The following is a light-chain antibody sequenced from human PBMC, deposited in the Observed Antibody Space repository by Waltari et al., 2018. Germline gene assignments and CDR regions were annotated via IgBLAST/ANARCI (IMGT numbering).Light chain of an antibody. CDR2: GAS. CDR1: QGIINA. CDR3: QQRNSYPLT. Sequence: DIQMTQSPSSLSASVGDKVTITCRASQGIINALAWYQQKPGKAPKLLIYGASTLQGGVPSRFSGSGSGTDFTLIISSLQPEDFAVYYCQQRNSYPLTFGGGTKVEIK. V-gene: IGKV1-9*01. J-gene: IGKJ4*01.